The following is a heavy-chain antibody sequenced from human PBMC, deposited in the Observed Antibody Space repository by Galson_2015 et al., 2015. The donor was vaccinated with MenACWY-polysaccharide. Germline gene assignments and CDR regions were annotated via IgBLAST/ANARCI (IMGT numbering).Heavy chain of an antibody. J-gene: IGHJ4*02. CDR2: IIPILGIA. V-gene: IGHV1-69*04. CDR3: ARSDQVAYYYDSSGTDY. Sequence: SVKVSCKASGYTFTSYAMNWVRQAPGQGLEWMGRIIPILGIANYAQKFQGSVTITADKSTSTAYMELSSLRSEDTAVYYCARSDQVAYYYDSSGTDYWGQGTLVTVSS. D-gene: IGHD3-22*01. CDR1: GYTFTSYA.